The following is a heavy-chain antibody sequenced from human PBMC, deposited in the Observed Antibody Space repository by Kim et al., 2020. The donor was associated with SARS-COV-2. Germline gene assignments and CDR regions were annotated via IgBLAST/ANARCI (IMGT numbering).Heavy chain of an antibody. J-gene: IGHJ5*02. CDR3: VRSRVMLSWFDP. CDR1: GFTFSSYA. V-gene: IGHV3-23*01. CDR2: ISGSGGGI. Sequence: GGSLRLSCAASGFTFSSYAMSWVRQAPGKGLEWVSAISGSGGGIYYADFVKGRFSISRDNSKKTLYLQIVSLRAEDTAVYYCVRSRVMLSWFDPCGQGTLVTVSS. D-gene: IGHD3-10*02.